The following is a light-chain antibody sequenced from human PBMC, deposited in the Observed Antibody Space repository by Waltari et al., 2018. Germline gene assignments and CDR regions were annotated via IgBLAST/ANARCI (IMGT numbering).Light chain of an antibody. Sequence: IVLTQSPGPLSLSPGERATLSCRASQSGSRSLAWYQQKPGQAPRLLIYGTSNRATGIPDRFSGSGSGTDFSLTISRLEPEDVAVYFCQHYVRLPATFGQGTKVEIK. V-gene: IGKV3-20*01. CDR2: GTS. CDR1: QSGSRS. CDR3: QHYVRLPAT. J-gene: IGKJ1*01.